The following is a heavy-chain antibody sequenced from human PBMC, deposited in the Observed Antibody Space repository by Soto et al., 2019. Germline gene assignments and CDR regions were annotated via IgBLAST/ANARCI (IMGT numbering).Heavy chain of an antibody. D-gene: IGHD6-6*01. CDR1: GGTFSDYF. Sequence: SETLSLTCAVYGGTFSDYFWTWIRQPPGKGLEWIGEINHSGSTNFNPSLKRRVAISADTSRNQFSLRVTSVTAAETAVYYCAGREFASSSFHYYYYAVDVWGQGTTVTVSS. V-gene: IGHV4-34*08. CDR3: AGREFASSSFHYYYYAVDV. CDR2: INHSGST. J-gene: IGHJ6*02.